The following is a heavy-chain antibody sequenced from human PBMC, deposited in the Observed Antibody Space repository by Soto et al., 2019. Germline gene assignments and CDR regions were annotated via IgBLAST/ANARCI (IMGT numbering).Heavy chain of an antibody. V-gene: IGHV3-21*01. CDR3: ARTAGTRYYYWNWFDP. J-gene: IGHJ5*02. D-gene: IGHD6-13*01. CDR1: GFTFSSYS. Sequence: PGGSLRLSCAASGFTFSSYSMNWVRQAPGKGLEWVSSISSSSSYIYYADSVKGRFTISGDNAKNSLYLQMNSLRAEDTAVYYCARTAGTRYYYWNWFDPWGQGTLVTVSS. CDR2: ISSSSSYI.